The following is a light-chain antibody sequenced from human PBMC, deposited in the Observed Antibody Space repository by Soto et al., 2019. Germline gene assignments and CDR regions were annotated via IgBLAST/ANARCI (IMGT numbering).Light chain of an antibody. CDR1: SSDVGGYNY. CDR3: SSYTSSSTPYV. V-gene: IGLV2-14*03. CDR2: DVS. J-gene: IGLJ1*01. Sequence: QSVLTQPASVSGSPGQSITISCTGTSSDVGGYNYVSWYQQHPDKAPRLMIYDVSNRPSGVSDRFSGSKSGDTASLTISGLQAEDEADYYCSSYTSSSTPYVLGTGTKVTVL.